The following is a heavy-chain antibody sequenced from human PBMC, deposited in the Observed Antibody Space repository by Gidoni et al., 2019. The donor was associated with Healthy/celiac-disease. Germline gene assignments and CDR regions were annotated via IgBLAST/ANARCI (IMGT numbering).Heavy chain of an antibody. CDR1: GGYLNGDY. Sequence: QVRLQQWGAGLLKPSETLSFTCGVYGGYLNGDYWTWLRQSPGKGLEWIGEITESGSSTYNPSLKGRVTTSVDTSKNQFSLSLSSVTAADTAVYWCARGKGAYYSYGIDVWGQGSTVTVSS. J-gene: IGHJ6*02. CDR3: ARGKGAYYSYGIDV. V-gene: IGHV4-34*01. CDR2: ITESGSS.